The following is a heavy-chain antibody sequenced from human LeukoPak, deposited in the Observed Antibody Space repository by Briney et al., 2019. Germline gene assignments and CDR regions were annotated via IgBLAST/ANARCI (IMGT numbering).Heavy chain of an antibody. CDR2: IYYSGST. V-gene: IGHV4-39*07. J-gene: IGHJ4*02. D-gene: IGHD6-13*01. CDR3: ARKYSSSWYGPGYFDY. CDR1: GGSISSSSYY. Sequence: SETLSLTCTVSGGSISSSSYYWGWIRQPPGKGLEWIGSIYYSGSTYYNPSLKSRVTISVDTSKNQFSLKLSSVTAADTAVYYCARKYSSSWYGPGYFDYWGQGTLVTVSS.